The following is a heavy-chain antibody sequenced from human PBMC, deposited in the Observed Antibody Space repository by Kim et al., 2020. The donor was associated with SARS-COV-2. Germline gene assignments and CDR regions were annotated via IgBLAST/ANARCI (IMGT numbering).Heavy chain of an antibody. CDR3: ARDRIPNYDSSGYSLDY. J-gene: IGHJ4*02. CDR2: INPSGGST. CDR1: GYTFTSYY. D-gene: IGHD3-22*01. Sequence: ASVKVSCKASGYTFTSYYMHWVRQAPGQGLEWMGIINPSGGSTSYAQKFQGRVTMTRDTSTSTVYMELSSLRSEDTAVYYCARDRIPNYDSSGYSLDYWGQGTLVTVSS. V-gene: IGHV1-46*01.